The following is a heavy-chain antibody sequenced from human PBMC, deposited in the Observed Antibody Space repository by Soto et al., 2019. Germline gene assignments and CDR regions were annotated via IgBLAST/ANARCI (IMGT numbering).Heavy chain of an antibody. J-gene: IGHJ4*02. CDR3: AGGYNSAWSDYFDY. V-gene: IGHV4-59*01. CDR1: GGSINTYY. D-gene: IGHD6-19*01. Sequence: SETLSLTCTVSGGSINTYYWNWIRQLPGKGLEWIGYIYYSGSTYYNPSLKSRVTISVDTSKNQFSLKMSSVTAADTAVYYCAGGYNSAWSDYFDYWGQGTLVTVSS. CDR2: IYYSGST.